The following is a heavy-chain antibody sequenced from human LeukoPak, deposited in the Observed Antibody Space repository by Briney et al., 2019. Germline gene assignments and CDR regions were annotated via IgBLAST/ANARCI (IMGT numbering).Heavy chain of an antibody. CDR3: ARDPNGDYIGAFEF. D-gene: IGHD4-17*01. J-gene: IGHJ3*01. CDR1: GFTFSNYA. Sequence: GGSLRLSCAASGFTFSNYAVMWVRQAPGQGLEWVSAITSGGAPKYADSVKGRFTISRDNSKNTLYLQMNSLRAEDTAQYFCARDPNGDYIGAFEFWGQGTGVTVSS. CDR2: ITSGGAP. V-gene: IGHV3-23*01.